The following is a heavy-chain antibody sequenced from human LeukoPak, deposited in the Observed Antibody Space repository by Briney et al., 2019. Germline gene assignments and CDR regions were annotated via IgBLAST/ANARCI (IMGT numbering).Heavy chain of an antibody. CDR1: GGTFSSYA. D-gene: IGHD6-13*01. CDR2: IIPIFGTA. CDR3: ARDSDLAAAGIDYYYYYMDV. V-gene: IGHV1-69*05. Sequence: ASVKVSCKASGGTFSSYAISWVRQAPGQGLEWMGGIIPIFGTANYAQKFQGRVTITTDESTSTAYMELSSLRSEDTAVYYCARDSDLAAAGIDYYYYYMDVWGKGTTVTVSS. J-gene: IGHJ6*03.